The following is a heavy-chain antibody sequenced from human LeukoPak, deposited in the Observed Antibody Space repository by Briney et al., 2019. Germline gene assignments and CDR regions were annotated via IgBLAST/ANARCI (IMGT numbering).Heavy chain of an antibody. CDR1: GASVSAYY. CDR2: IHSSGNT. V-gene: IGHV4-4*07. D-gene: IGHD2-8*02. J-gene: IGHJ4*02. CDR3: VRSLVPPTYWYFDS. Sequence: SETLSLTCTVSGASVSAYYWSWIRQPAGKGLEWIGRIHSSGNTNYNPSLQSRVTMSLDTSKNQFSLKLTSVTAADTAFYYCVRSLVPPTYWYFDSWGQGTLVTVSS.